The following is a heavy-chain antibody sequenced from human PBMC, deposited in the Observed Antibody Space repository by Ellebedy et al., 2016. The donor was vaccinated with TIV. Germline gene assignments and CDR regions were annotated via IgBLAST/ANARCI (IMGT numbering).Heavy chain of an antibody. D-gene: IGHD3-3*01. CDR1: GYSFTSYW. J-gene: IGHJ4*02. CDR3: ARNGYYDFWSGYPGDY. V-gene: IGHV5-10-1*01. CDR2: IDPSDSYT. Sequence: GESLKISXKGSGYSFTSYWISWVRQMPGKGLEWMGRIDPSDSYTNYSPSFQGHVTISADKSISTAYLQWSSLKASDTAMYYCARNGYYDFWSGYPGDYWGQGTLVTVSS.